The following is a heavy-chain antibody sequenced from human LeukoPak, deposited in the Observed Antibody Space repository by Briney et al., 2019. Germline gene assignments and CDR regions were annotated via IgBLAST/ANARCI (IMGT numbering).Heavy chain of an antibody. V-gene: IGHV3-48*04. Sequence: PGGSLRLSCAASGFTFSSYAMHWVRQAQGKGLEWVSYISYTGDTIYYADSVKGRFTVSRDNAKNSLYLQMNSLRAEDTAVYYCARVRGPYYYDSSGYYGFDYWGQGTLVTVSS. D-gene: IGHD3-22*01. CDR3: ARVRGPYYYDSSGYYGFDY. J-gene: IGHJ4*02. CDR1: GFTFSSYA. CDR2: ISYTGDTI.